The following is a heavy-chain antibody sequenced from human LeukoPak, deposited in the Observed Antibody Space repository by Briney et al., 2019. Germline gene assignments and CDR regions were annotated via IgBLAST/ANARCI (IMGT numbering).Heavy chain of an antibody. J-gene: IGHJ4*02. CDR1: GFTFSSYS. V-gene: IGHV3-21*01. CDR3: AREGIGVDTAGDY. D-gene: IGHD5-18*01. Sequence: GGSLRLSCAVSGFTFSSYSMDWVRQAPGKGLEWVSSISGTSTYIYYADSVKGRFTISRDNAKNSLYLQMNSLRAEDTAVYYCAREGIGVDTAGDYWGQGTLVTVSS. CDR2: ISGTSTYI.